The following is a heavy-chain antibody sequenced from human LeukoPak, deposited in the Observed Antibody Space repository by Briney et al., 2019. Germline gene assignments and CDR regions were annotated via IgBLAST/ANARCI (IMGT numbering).Heavy chain of an antibody. J-gene: IGHJ4*02. CDR2: IIPILGIA. V-gene: IGHV1-69*02. D-gene: IGHD2-2*01. CDR1: GYTFTRYY. CDR3: AIPYCSSTSCYDY. Sequence: SVKVSCKASGYTFTRYYIHWVRQAPGQGLEWMGMIIPILGIANYAQKFQGRVTITADKSTSTAYMELSSLRSEDTAVYYCAIPYCSSTSCYDYWGQGTLVTVSS.